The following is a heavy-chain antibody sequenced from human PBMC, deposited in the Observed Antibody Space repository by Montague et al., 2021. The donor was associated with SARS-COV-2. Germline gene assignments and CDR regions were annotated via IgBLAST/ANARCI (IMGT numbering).Heavy chain of an antibody. Sequence: SETLSLTCSVSGGSMSSYHWIWIRQPPGKGLEWIGYVSYRGSTNXNLSLKSRVTISLDTSKNRFSLRVASVTAADTAVYYCARDVRYYYDQWGQGILVTVSS. CDR3: ARDVRYYYDQ. CDR1: GGSMSSYH. J-gene: IGHJ4*02. V-gene: IGHV4-59*01. D-gene: IGHD3-10*01. CDR2: VSYRGST.